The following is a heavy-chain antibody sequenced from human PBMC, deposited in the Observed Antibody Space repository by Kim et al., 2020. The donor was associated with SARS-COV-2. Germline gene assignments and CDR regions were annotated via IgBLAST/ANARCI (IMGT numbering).Heavy chain of an antibody. CDR1: GFTFSSYW. CDR3: ASHSYQLLSYYGMDV. D-gene: IGHD2-2*01. J-gene: IGHJ6*02. V-gene: IGHV3-7*03. Sequence: GGSLRLSCAASGFTFSSYWMSWVRQAPGKGLEWVANIKQDGSEKYYVDSVKGRFTISRDNAKNSLYLQMNSLRAEDTAVYYCASHSYQLLSYYGMDVWGQGTTVTVSS. CDR2: IKQDGSEK.